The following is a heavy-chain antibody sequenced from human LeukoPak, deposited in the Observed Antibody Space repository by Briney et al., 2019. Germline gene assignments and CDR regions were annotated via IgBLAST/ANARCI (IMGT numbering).Heavy chain of an antibody. D-gene: IGHD3-22*01. Sequence: GGSLRLSCAASGFTFSSYEMNWVRQAPGKGLEWVSYISSSGSTIYYADSVKGRFTISRDNAKNSLYLQMNSLRAEDTAVYYCAKDSSGYYTRQYFQHWGQGTLVTVSS. CDR1: GFTFSSYE. CDR2: ISSSGSTI. J-gene: IGHJ1*01. CDR3: AKDSSGYYTRQYFQH. V-gene: IGHV3-48*03.